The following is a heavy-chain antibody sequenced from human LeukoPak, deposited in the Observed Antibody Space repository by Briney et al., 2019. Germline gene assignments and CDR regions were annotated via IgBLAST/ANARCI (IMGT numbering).Heavy chain of an antibody. V-gene: IGHV1-2*02. CDR3: ARVRAVAAVTNWFDP. D-gene: IGHD6-13*01. CDR1: GYTFTGYY. CDR2: INPNSGGT. J-gene: IGHJ5*02. Sequence: ASVKVSCKASGYTFTGYYMHWVRQAPGQGLEWMGWINPNSGGTNYAQKFQGRVTMTRDTSISTAYMELSRLRSDDTAVYYCARVRAVAAVTNWFDPRGQGTLVTVSS.